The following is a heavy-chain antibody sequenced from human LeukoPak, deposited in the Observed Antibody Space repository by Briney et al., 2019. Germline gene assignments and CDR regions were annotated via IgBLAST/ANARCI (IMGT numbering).Heavy chain of an antibody. V-gene: IGHV3-9*01. CDR3: ARARRADLRFGEAFRHSKAVRAFDI. Sequence: GGSLRLSCAASGFTFDDYAMHWVRQAPGKGLEWVSGISWNSGSIGYADSVKGRFTISRDNAKNSLYLQMNSLRAEDTAVFYCARARRADLRFGEAFRHSKAVRAFDIWGQGTMVTVSS. D-gene: IGHD3-10*01. J-gene: IGHJ3*02. CDR2: ISWNSGSI. CDR1: GFTFDDYA.